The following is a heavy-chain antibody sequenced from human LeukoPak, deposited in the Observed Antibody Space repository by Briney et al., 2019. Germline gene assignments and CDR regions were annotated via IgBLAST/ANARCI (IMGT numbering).Heavy chain of an antibody. V-gene: IGHV4-61*02. CDR2: IYTSGST. CDR1: GGSISSGYYY. CDR3: ARKGKMERDAFDI. D-gene: IGHD5-24*01. J-gene: IGHJ3*02. Sequence: SETLSLTCTVSGGSISSGYYYWSWIRQPAGKGLEWIGRIYTSGSTNYNPSLKSRVTMSVDTSKNQFSLKLSSVTAADTAVYYCARKGKMERDAFDIWGQGTMVTVSS.